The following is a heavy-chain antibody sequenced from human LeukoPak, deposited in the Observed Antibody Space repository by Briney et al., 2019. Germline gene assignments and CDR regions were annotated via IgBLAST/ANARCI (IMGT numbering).Heavy chain of an antibody. CDR1: GFTFSSYW. Sequence: GGSLRLSCAASGFTFSSYWMSWVRQAPGKGLEWVANINEDGSEKYYVDSVKGRFTISRDNAKDSLYLQLNSLRAEDTAIYYCARDLMAVAGTGFDYWGQGALVTVSS. V-gene: IGHV3-7*01. D-gene: IGHD6-19*01. J-gene: IGHJ4*02. CDR3: ARDLMAVAGTGFDY. CDR2: INEDGSEK.